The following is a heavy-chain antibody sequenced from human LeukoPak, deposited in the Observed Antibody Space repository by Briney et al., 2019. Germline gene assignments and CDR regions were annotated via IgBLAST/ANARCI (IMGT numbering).Heavy chain of an antibody. CDR2: IYYSGST. CDR3: ARSSTYYDILTGYYQALGAFDI. J-gene: IGHJ3*02. V-gene: IGHV4-59*01. CDR1: DGSISSYY. Sequence: SETLSLTCTVSDGSISSYYWSWIRQPPGKGLEWIGYIYYSGSTNYNPSLKSRVTISVDTSKNQFSLKLSSVTAADTAVYYCARSSTYYDILTGYYQALGAFDIWGQGTMVTVSS. D-gene: IGHD3-9*01.